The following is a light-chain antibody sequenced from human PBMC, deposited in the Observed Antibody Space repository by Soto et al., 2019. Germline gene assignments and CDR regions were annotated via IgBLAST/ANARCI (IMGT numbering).Light chain of an antibody. CDR3: QQYHSYPVT. J-gene: IGKJ4*01. CDR1: QGINDF. Sequence: DIQMTQSPSSLSASVGDTVTISCRASQGINDFLAWFQQKPGKAPKLLISAASSLQSGVPSKFSGSGSDRDFTLTISSLQPEDSATYYCQQYHSYPVTFGGGTKVEI. V-gene: IGKV1-16*02. CDR2: AAS.